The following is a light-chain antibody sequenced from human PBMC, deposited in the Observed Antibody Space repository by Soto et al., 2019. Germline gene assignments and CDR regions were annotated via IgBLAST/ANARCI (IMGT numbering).Light chain of an antibody. V-gene: IGKV1-27*01. Sequence: DIQMTQSPSSLSASVGDRVTITCRASQGITTYLAWYQQKPGKVPKLLIYTASTLQSGVPSRFTGSGSGTDITLTISSLQPEDVATYYCQNYNSAPLTFGGVIKVEI. J-gene: IGKJ4*01. CDR2: TAS. CDR3: QNYNSAPLT. CDR1: QGITTY.